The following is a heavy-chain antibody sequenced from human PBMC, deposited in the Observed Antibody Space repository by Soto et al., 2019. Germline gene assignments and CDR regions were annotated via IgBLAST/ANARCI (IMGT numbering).Heavy chain of an antibody. CDR1: GGSVNGYY. Sequence: SETLSLTCTVYGGSVNGYYWNWIRQPPGKGLEWIGEINHTGGTHYNPSLKSRVTMSVDTSKNQFSLRLSSVTAADTAIYYCATRITVFGLLIPPFDPWGQGTLVTVSS. V-gene: IGHV4-34*01. CDR2: INHTGGT. CDR3: ATRITVFGLLIPPFDP. D-gene: IGHD3-3*01. J-gene: IGHJ5*02.